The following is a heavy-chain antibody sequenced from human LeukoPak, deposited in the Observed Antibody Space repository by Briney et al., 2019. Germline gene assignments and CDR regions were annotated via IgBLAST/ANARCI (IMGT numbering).Heavy chain of an antibody. CDR3: AKDADTATIIYWYFDL. Sequence: GGSLRLSCAASGFTFSSFSMDWVRQAPGKGLEWVSSISGSSRYIYYADSVKGRFTISRDNAKNSLYLQMNSLRADDTAVYYCAKDADTATIIYWYFDLWGRGTLVTVSS. CDR1: GFTFSSFS. D-gene: IGHD5-18*01. V-gene: IGHV3-21*01. J-gene: IGHJ2*01. CDR2: ISGSSRYI.